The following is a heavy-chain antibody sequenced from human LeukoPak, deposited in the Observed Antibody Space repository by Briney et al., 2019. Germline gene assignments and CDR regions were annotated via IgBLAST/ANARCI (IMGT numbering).Heavy chain of an antibody. Sequence: GGSLRLSCAASGFTFDDYGMGWVRQAPGKGLEWVSCINWNGGSTGYADSVKGRFTISRDNAKNSLYLQMNSLRAEDTALYHCARYYPGYSSSLAFFDYWGQGTLVTVSS. D-gene: IGHD6-13*01. J-gene: IGHJ4*02. CDR2: INWNGGST. CDR1: GFTFDDYG. V-gene: IGHV3-20*01. CDR3: ARYYPGYSSSLAFFDY.